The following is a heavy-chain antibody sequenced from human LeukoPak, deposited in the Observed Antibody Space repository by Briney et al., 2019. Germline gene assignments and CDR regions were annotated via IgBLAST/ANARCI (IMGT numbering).Heavy chain of an antibody. Sequence: PGESLRLSCAASGFTFSSYAMYWVRQAPGTGLEWVAVISYDGNNKYYADSVKGRFTISRDNSKNTLYLQMNSLRAEDTAVYYCARGYDYYYYGMGVWGQGTTVTVSS. CDR3: ARGYDYYYYGMGV. J-gene: IGHJ6*02. CDR2: ISYDGNNK. CDR1: GFTFSSYA. V-gene: IGHV3-30-3*01. D-gene: IGHD5-12*01.